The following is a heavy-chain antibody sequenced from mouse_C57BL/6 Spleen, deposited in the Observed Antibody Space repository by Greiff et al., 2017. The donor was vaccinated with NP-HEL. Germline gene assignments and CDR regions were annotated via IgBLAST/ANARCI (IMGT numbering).Heavy chain of an antibody. CDR1: GYTFTSYW. CDR2: IDPSDSYT. D-gene: IGHD1-1*01. CDR3: ARITVVGGGYYFDY. J-gene: IGHJ2*01. V-gene: IGHV1-69*01. Sequence: QVQLQQPGAELVMPGASVKLSCKASGYTFTSYWMHWVKQRPGQGLEWIGEIDPSDSYTNYNQKFKGKSTLTVDKSSSTAYMQLSSLTSEDSAVYYCARITVVGGGYYFDYWGQGTTLTVSS.